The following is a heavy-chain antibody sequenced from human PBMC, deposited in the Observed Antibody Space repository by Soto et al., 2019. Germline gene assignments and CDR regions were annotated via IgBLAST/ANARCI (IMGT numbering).Heavy chain of an antibody. Sequence: QVQLVQSGAEVKKPGSSVKVSCKASGGTFSSYAISWVRQAPGQGLEWMGGIIHIFGTANYAQKFQGRVTSTADESTSTAYMELSSLRSEDTAVYYCAREGITLVRGVIVTPYYFDYWGQGTLVTVSS. D-gene: IGHD3-10*01. J-gene: IGHJ4*02. CDR2: IIHIFGTA. V-gene: IGHV1-69*01. CDR3: AREGITLVRGVIVTPYYFDY. CDR1: GGTFSSYA.